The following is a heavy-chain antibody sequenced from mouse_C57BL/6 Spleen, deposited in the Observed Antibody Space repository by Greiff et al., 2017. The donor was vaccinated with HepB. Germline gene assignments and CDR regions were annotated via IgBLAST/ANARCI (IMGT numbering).Heavy chain of an antibody. V-gene: IGHV2-2*01. D-gene: IGHD2-3*01. J-gene: IGHJ4*01. Sequence: QVQLQQSGPGLVQPSQSLSITCTVSGFSLTSYGIHWVRQSPGKGLEWLGVIWSGGSTDYNAAFISRLSISKDNSKSQVFFKMNSLQADDTSIYYCARILLYDGYSAMDYWGQGTSVTVSS. CDR3: ARILLYDGYSAMDY. CDR2: IWSGGST. CDR1: GFSLTSYG.